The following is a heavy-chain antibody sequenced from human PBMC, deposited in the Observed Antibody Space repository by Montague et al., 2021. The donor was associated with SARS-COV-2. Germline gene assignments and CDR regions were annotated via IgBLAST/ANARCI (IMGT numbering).Heavy chain of an antibody. Sequence: SLRLSCAVSGFTFSSYDMHWVRQAPGKGLEWVAVIWYDGSNQYYGDSVKGRFTISRDNSKNTLYLQMNSLRAEDTAVYYCAREYSAPKWFGEYNRYGMDVWGQGTTVTVSS. J-gene: IGHJ6*02. CDR1: GFTFSSYD. D-gene: IGHD3-10*01. CDR2: IWYDGSNQ. V-gene: IGHV3-33*08. CDR3: AREYSAPKWFGEYNRYGMDV.